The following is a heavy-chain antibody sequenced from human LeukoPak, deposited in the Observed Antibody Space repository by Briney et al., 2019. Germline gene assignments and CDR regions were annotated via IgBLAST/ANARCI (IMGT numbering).Heavy chain of an antibody. D-gene: IGHD2-8*01. CDR1: GTSISSSY. J-gene: IGHJ5*02. CDR2: ISKSGST. V-gene: IGHV4-59*01. Sequence: SETLSLTCTVSGTSISSSYWNWIRQPPGKGLEWIGYISKSGSTLYNPSLKRRLSISIDMAKNLFSLKLSSVTAADTAVYHCARDSMFATNWYDPWGQGTLVTVSS. CDR3: ARDSMFATNWYDP.